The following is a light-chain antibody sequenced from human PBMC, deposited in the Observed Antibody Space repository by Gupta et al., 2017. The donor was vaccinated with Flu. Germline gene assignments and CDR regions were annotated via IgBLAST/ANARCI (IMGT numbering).Light chain of an antibody. CDR3: QTWGTGIRI. CDR2: LNSDGTH. CDR1: SGHSNYA. Sequence: QLVVTQSPSASASLGASVALTCTLSSGHSNYAIAWHQQQPDKGPRFLMKLNSDGTHSNGDGIPDRFSGFSSGAERYLIISSLQSEDEATYYCQTWGTGIRIFGGGTKLTVL. V-gene: IGLV4-69*01. J-gene: IGLJ2*01.